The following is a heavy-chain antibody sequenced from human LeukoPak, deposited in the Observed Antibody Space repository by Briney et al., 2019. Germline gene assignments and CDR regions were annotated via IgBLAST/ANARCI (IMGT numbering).Heavy chain of an antibody. V-gene: IGHV3-23*01. CDR3: AKDTGGNGAYFYAMDV. Sequence: GGSLRLSCAASGFTFASYGMTWVRQAPGKGLEWVSLIGGSGVNTFYADSVKGRFSISRDNSENTLFLQMNSLRPEDTALYYCAKDTGGNGAYFYAMDVWGQGTSVTVSS. CDR1: GFTFASYG. D-gene: IGHD4-23*01. CDR2: IGGSGVNT. J-gene: IGHJ6*02.